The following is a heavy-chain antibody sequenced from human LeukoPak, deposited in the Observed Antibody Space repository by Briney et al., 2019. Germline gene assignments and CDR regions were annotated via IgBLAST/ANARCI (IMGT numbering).Heavy chain of an antibody. J-gene: IGHJ4*02. V-gene: IGHV4-59*08. CDR2: IYYSGTT. CDR1: GGSISSYY. D-gene: IGHD6-13*01. CDR3: ARRGIAAAGYDY. Sequence: SETLSLTCSVSGGSISSYYWSWIRQPPGKGLEWIGYIYYSGTTNYNPSLKSRVTILVDTSKNQFSLNLSSVTAADTAVYYCARRGIAAAGYDYWGQGTLVTVSS.